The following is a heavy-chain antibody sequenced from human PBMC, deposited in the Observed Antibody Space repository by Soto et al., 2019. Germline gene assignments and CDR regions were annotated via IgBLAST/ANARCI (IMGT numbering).Heavy chain of an antibody. CDR3: ARQRGNYFDY. CDR1: GGSVSSVDHY. D-gene: IGHD3-10*01. Sequence: SETLSLTCTVSGGSVSSVDHYWNWIRQPPGKGLEWIGYIYYTGSTNYNPSLKSRVTMSVDTSKKQFSLKLTSVTAADTAVYYCARQRGNYFDYWGQGSLVTVSS. J-gene: IGHJ4*02. V-gene: IGHV4-61*08. CDR2: IYYTGST.